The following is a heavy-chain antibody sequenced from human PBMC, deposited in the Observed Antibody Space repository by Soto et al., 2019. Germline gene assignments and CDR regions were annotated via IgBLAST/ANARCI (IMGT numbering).Heavy chain of an antibody. J-gene: IGHJ4*02. CDR2: INHSGSA. D-gene: IGHD1-26*01. V-gene: IGHV4-34*01. CDR3: ARGLISGSHYSGGWYYFDS. Sequence: SETLSHTCDVYCGSFSAYLWTWIRQTPGKGLQWIGQINHSGSANYNPSLKSRVTISVHTSSSQFSLELSSVTAADTAVYYCARGLISGSHYSGGWYYFDSWGQGTQVTVS. CDR1: CGSFSAYL.